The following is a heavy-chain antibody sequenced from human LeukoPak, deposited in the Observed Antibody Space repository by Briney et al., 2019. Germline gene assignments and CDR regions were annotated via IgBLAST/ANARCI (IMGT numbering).Heavy chain of an antibody. CDR3: ARGYALYSGRYIDFDY. J-gene: IGHJ4*02. D-gene: IGHD1-26*01. Sequence: GGSLILSCAASGFTFSSYSMNWVRQAPGKGLEWVSSISSSSSYIYYADSVKGRFTISRDNAKNSLYLQMNSLRAEDTAVYYCARGYALYSGRYIDFDYWGQGTLVTVSS. CDR1: GFTFSSYS. CDR2: ISSSSSYI. V-gene: IGHV3-21*04.